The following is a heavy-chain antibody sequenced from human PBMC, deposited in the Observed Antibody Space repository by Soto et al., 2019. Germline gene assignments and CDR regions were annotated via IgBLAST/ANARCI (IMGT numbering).Heavy chain of an antibody. D-gene: IGHD2-2*01. CDR2: IKSKTDGGTT. J-gene: IGHJ6*02. CDR1: GFTFSNAW. CDR3: TTDLSGPDIVVVPAADYYYYGMDV. Sequence: GGSLRLSCAASGFTFSNAWMSWVRQAPGKGLEWVGRIKSKTDGGTTDYAAPVKGRFTISRDDSKNTLYLQMSSLKTEDTAVYYCTTDLSGPDIVVVPAADYYYYGMDVWGQGTTVTVSS. V-gene: IGHV3-15*01.